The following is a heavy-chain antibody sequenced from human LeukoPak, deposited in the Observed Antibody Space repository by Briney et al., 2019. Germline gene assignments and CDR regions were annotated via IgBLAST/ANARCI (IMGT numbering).Heavy chain of an antibody. V-gene: IGHV3-48*02. CDR1: GFTFSSYS. D-gene: IGHD4-17*01. CDR2: ISSSSSTI. Sequence: PGGSLRLSCAASGFTFSSYSMNWVRQAPGKGLEWVSYISSSSSTIYYADSVKGRFTISRDNAKNSLYLQMNSLRDEDTAVYYCAGDQSYGDYRSTNWFDPWGQGTLVTVSS. J-gene: IGHJ5*02. CDR3: AGDQSYGDYRSTNWFDP.